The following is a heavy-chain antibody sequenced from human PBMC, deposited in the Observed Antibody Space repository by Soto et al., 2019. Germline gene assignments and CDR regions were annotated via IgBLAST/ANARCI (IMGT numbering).Heavy chain of an antibody. CDR1: AFSLSTGGVG. V-gene: IGHV2-5*02. D-gene: IGHD2-21*02. CDR2: IYWDDDK. Sequence: QITLKESGPTLVKPTQTLTLTCTFSAFSLSTGGVGVGWIRQPPGKALEWLALIYWDDDKRYSPSLRSRLTIPKDTSKNQLVLTMTNMDPVDTATYYCIQSRCGGDCLQSYASYYYYGMDVWGQGTTVTVSS. J-gene: IGHJ6*02. CDR3: IQSRCGGDCLQSYASYYYYGMDV.